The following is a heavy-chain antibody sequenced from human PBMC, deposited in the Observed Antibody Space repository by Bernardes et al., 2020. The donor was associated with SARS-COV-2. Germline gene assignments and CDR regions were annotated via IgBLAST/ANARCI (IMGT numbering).Heavy chain of an antibody. CDR3: ARDRSSGWYSLYGYFDY. CDR2: IDGPTKNT. CDR1: GFDFKNYA. V-gene: IGHV3-21*01. D-gene: IGHD6-19*01. Sequence: SLRLSCVASGFDFKNYAMHWVRQAPGKGLEWVSTIDGPTKNTHYVDSVEGRFTISRDNAKNALYLEMNSLRGEDTAVYFCARDRSSGWYSLYGYFDYWGPGTLVIVSS. J-gene: IGHJ4*02.